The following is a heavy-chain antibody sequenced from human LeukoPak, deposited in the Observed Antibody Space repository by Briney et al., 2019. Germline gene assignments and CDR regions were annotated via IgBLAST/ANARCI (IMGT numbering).Heavy chain of an antibody. CDR3: ASTGKDYYHYYYMDV. Sequence: ASVKVSCRASGYTFTSYGISWVRQAPGQGLKWMGWISAYNGNTNYAQKLQGRVTMTTDTSTSTAYMELRSLRSDDMAVYYCASTGKDYYHYYYMDVWGKGTTVTVSS. CDR1: GYTFTSYG. J-gene: IGHJ6*03. V-gene: IGHV1-18*03. CDR2: ISAYNGNT.